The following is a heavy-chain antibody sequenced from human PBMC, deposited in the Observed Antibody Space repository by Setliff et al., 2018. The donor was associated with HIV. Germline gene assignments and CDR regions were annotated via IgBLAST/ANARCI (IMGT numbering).Heavy chain of an antibody. CDR2: ISAGGGST. Sequence: GGSLRLSCAGSGFTFSDAWITWVRQAPGKGLAWVSAISAGGGSTYYAYSVKGRFTISRDNSKNTLYLQMNSLRAEDTAVYYCAKDQAVVTPRYDAFDIWGQGTMVTVS. D-gene: IGHD2-15*01. V-gene: IGHV3-23*01. J-gene: IGHJ3*02. CDR1: GFTFSDAW. CDR3: AKDQAVVTPRYDAFDI.